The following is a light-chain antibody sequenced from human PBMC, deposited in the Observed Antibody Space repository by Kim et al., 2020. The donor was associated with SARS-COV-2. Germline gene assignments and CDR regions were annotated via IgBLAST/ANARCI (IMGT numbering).Light chain of an antibody. CDR2: AAS. J-gene: IGKJ1*01. CDR1: QGISNY. Sequence: ASVGDGVTITCRASQGISNYLAWYRQKPGEAPKLLIYAASTLQFGVSTRFSGSGSGTEFTLTISDLQPEDVATYYCQKYDTAPWTFGHGTKVDIK. V-gene: IGKV1-27*01. CDR3: QKYDTAPWT.